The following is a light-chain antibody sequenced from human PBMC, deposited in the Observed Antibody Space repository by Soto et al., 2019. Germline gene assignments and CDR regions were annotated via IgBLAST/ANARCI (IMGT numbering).Light chain of an antibody. CDR2: DVS. J-gene: IGLJ1*01. V-gene: IGLV2-14*01. CDR3: SSYTSGTTYV. Sequence: QSVLTQPASVSASPGQSIAISCTGTSSDVGGYNYVSWYQQHPGKAPKLMIYDVSNRPSGVSNRFSGSKSGNTASLTISGLQAEDEADYYCSSYTSGTTYVFGTGTKLTVL. CDR1: SSDVGGYNY.